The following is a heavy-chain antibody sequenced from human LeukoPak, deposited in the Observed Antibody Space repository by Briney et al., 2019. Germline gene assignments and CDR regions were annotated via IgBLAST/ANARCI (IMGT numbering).Heavy chain of an antibody. CDR2: IYYSGST. V-gene: IGHV4-39*01. Sequence: SETLSLTCTVSGGSISSGGYYWSWIRQHPGKGLEWIGSIYYSGSTYYNPSLKSRVTISVDTSKNQFSLKLSSVTAADTAVYYCARQYYDILTGYYQTFDYWGQGTLVTVSS. CDR3: ARQYYDILTGYYQTFDY. CDR1: GGSISSGGYY. D-gene: IGHD3-9*01. J-gene: IGHJ4*02.